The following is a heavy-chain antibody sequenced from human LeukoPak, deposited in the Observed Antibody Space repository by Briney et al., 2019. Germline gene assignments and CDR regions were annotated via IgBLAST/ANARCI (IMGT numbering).Heavy chain of an antibody. V-gene: IGHV1-18*01. J-gene: IGHJ4*02. D-gene: IGHD3-22*01. Sequence: ASVKVSCKASGYTFTSYGISWVRQAPGQGLEWMGWISAYNGNTNYAQKLQGRVTMTTDTSTSTAYMELRSLRSDDTAVYYCARGPPNYDSSGYYSYWGQGTLVTVSS. CDR2: ISAYNGNT. CDR3: ARGPPNYDSSGYYSY. CDR1: GYTFTSYG.